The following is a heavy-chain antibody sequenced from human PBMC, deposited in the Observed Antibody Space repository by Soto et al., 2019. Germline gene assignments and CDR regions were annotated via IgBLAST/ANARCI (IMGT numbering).Heavy chain of an antibody. Sequence: GGSLRLSCAASGFTFSSYWMSWVRQAPGKGLEWVANIKQDGSEKYYVDFVKGRFTISRDNAKNSLYLQMNSLRAEDTAVYYCARDLFYGSGKAPAYYYYYMDVWGKGTTVTVSS. CDR3: ARDLFYGSGKAPAYYYYYMDV. V-gene: IGHV3-7*01. CDR1: GFTFSSYW. D-gene: IGHD3-10*01. CDR2: IKQDGSEK. J-gene: IGHJ6*03.